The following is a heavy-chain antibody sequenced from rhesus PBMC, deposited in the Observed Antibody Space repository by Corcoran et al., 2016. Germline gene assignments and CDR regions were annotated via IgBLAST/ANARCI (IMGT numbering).Heavy chain of an antibody. V-gene: IGHV4S19*01. CDR1: GDSISSSNW. CDR3: ARDTVGRFDV. Sequence: QVQLQESGPGLVKPSETLSLTCAVSGDSISSSNWWSWIRQPRGKGLEWIGYISGSSASPHSHPSLKSRVTISKDTSKNQFSLKLSSVTTADTAVYYCARDTVGRFDVWGPGVLVTVSS. J-gene: IGHJ5-1*01. D-gene: IGHD5-24*01. CDR2: ISGSSASP.